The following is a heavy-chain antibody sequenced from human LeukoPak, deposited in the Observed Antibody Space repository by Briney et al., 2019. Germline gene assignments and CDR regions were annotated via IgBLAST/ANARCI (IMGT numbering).Heavy chain of an antibody. D-gene: IGHD5-18*01. J-gene: IGHJ4*02. CDR3: ATINVDTAMGAFDY. V-gene: IGHV3-53*01. Sequence: GGSLILSCAASGFTVSSNYMSWVRQAPGKGLEWVSVIYSGGSTYYADSVKGRFTISRDNSKNTLYLQMNSLRAEDTAVYYCATINVDTAMGAFDYWGQGTLVTVSS. CDR2: IYSGGST. CDR1: GFTVSSNY.